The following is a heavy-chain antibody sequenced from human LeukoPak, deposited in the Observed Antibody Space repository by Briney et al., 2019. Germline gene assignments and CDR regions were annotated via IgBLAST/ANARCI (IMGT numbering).Heavy chain of an antibody. V-gene: IGHV1-2*02. CDR2: INPNSGGT. D-gene: IGHD3-10*01. J-gene: IGHJ5*02. Sequence: ASVKVSCKASGYTFTGYYLHWVRQAPGQGLEWMGWINPNSGGTNYAQKFQGRVTMTRDTSTSTVYMELSSLRSEDTAVYYCARDRRYYGSGSPNLFDPWGQGTLVTVS. CDR1: GYTFTGYY. CDR3: ARDRRYYGSGSPNLFDP.